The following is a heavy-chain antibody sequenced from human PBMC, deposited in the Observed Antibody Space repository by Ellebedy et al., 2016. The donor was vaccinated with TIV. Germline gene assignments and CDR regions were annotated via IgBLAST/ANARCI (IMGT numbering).Heavy chain of an antibody. J-gene: IGHJ5*02. CDR1: GFTFSSYG. V-gene: IGHV3-30*18. CDR2: ISYEGSKK. CDR3: AKSFTANWFDP. Sequence: GESLKISCAASGFTFSSYGMHWVRQAPGKGLEWVAVISYEGSKKYYADSVKGRFTISRDNAKNSLYLQMNSLRAEDTAVYYCAKSFTANWFDPWGQGTLVTVSS.